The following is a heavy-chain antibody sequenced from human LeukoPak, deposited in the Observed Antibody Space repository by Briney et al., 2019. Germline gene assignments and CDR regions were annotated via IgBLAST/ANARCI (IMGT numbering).Heavy chain of an antibody. CDR3: ARGASVYGGKKYYFDY. V-gene: IGHV1-2*02. D-gene: IGHD4-23*01. J-gene: IGHJ4*02. Sequence: ASVKVSCKASGYTFTNYGISWVRQAPGQGLEWMGWINPNSGGTNYAQKFQGRVTMTRDTSISTAYMELSRLRSDDTAVYYCARGASVYGGKKYYFDYWGQGTLVTVSS. CDR2: INPNSGGT. CDR1: GYTFTNYG.